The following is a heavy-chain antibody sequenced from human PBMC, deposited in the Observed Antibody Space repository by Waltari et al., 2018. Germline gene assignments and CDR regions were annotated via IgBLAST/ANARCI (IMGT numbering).Heavy chain of an antibody. CDR2: IKTDGSNT. D-gene: IGHD1-20*01. CDR3: AKTEGRGFHLTFYDY. J-gene: IGHJ4*02. CDR1: GFTFSNSW. V-gene: IGHV3-74*01. Sequence: EVQLVESGGGLVQPGGSLRLSCAASGFTFSNSWMHWVRQAPGGGLVWVARIKTDGSNTTYADSVKGRFTISRDNAKNTLYLQMNSLKFEDTVVYYCAKTEGRGFHLTFYDYWGQGTLVTVSS.